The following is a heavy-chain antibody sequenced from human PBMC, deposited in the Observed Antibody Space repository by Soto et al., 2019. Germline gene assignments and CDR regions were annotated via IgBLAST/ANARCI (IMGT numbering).Heavy chain of an antibody. CDR2: IHHSGST. V-gene: IGHV4-34*01. D-gene: IGHD3-10*01. CDR1: GGSFSAYY. J-gene: IGHJ4*02. Sequence: QLQLQQWGAGLLKPSETLSLTCAVYGGSFSAYYWSWIRQSPGKGLEWIGEIHHSGSTNYEPSLKSRVTMSADTSKEQFSLELSSVTAAGTAVYYCASYGSGSYYNGYYFDYWGQGTLVTVSS. CDR3: ASYGSGSYYNGYYFDY.